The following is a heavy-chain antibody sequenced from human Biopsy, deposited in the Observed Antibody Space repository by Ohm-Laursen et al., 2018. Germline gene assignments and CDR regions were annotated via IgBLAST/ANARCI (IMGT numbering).Heavy chain of an antibody. J-gene: IGHJ4*02. CDR2: IIPMFGTA. Sequence: SVRVSCKTSVGTFINYAISWVRQAPGQGLEWMGGIIPMFGTANYAQMFQGRVTISADESTSTSYMELSSLTPEDTAIYYCARGPHSGSHSCFDYWGRGTLVTVSS. V-gene: IGHV1-69*13. CDR3: ARGPHSGSHSCFDY. CDR1: VGTFINYA. D-gene: IGHD1-26*01.